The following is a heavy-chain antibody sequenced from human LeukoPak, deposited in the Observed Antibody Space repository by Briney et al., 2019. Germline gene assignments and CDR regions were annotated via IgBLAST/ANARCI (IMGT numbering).Heavy chain of an antibody. J-gene: IGHJ4*02. V-gene: IGHV4-38-2*01. CDR2: IYHSGST. CDR1: GYSISSGYY. D-gene: IGHD3-3*01. CDR3: ARIPSFFNDY. Sequence: SETLSLTCAVSGYSISSGYYWGWIRQPPGKGLEWIGSIYHSGSTYYNPSLKSRVTISVDTSKNQFSLKLSSVTAADTAVYYCARIPSFFNDYWGQGTLVTASS.